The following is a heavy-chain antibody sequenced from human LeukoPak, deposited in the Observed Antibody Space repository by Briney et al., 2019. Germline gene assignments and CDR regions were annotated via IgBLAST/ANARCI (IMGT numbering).Heavy chain of an antibody. CDR2: IYTSGST. J-gene: IGHJ4*02. CDR3: ARDSDYGDYVDYFDY. CDR1: GGSISSYY. V-gene: IGHV4-4*07. D-gene: IGHD4-17*01. Sequence: SETLSLTCTVSGGSISSYYWSWIRQPAGKGLEWIGRIYTSGSTNYNPSLKSRVTMSVDTSKNQFSLKLSSVTAADTAVYCCARDSDYGDYVDYFDYWGQGTLVTVSS.